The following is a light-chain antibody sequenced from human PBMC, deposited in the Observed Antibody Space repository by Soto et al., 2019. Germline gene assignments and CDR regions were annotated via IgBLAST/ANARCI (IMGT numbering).Light chain of an antibody. CDR3: CSSAPESTYV. V-gene: IGLV2-23*01. CDR1: SSDVGAYNS. Sequence: QSVLAQPASVSGSPGQSITISCTGTSSDVGAYNSVSWYQQHPHKAPQVIIYKGTQRPSGVSNRFSGSTSGNAASLTISGLLAEDEADYFSCSSAPESTYVFGSGTKVTV. CDR2: KGT. J-gene: IGLJ1*01.